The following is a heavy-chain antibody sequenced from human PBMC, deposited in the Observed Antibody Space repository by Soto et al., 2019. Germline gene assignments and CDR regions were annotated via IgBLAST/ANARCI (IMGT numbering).Heavy chain of an antibody. Sequence: SLRLSCAASGFTFDDYAMHWVRQAPGKCLEWVSGISWNSGSIGYADSVKGRFTISRDNAKNSLYLQMNSLRAEDTALYYCAKVRDSGYYYDYYGMDVWGQGTTVTVSS. CDR3: AKVRDSGYYYDYYGMDV. D-gene: IGHD3-22*01. CDR1: GFTFDDYA. V-gene: IGHV3-9*01. CDR2: ISWNSGSI. J-gene: IGHJ6*02.